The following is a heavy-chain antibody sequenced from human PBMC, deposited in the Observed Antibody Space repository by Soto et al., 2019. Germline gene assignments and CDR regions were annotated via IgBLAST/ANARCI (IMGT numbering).Heavy chain of an antibody. D-gene: IGHD2-21*02. J-gene: IGHJ4*02. CDR2: IDSDVSIT. V-gene: IGHV3-74*01. CDR3: ATLGLQQAF. Sequence: GGSLRLSCAASGFTFNTWMHWVRQAPGEGLVWVSSIDSDVSITSYADSVKGRFTISRDNAKNTLYLQMNSLRAEDTAVYYCATLGLQQAFWGQGTLVTVSS. CDR1: GFTFNTW.